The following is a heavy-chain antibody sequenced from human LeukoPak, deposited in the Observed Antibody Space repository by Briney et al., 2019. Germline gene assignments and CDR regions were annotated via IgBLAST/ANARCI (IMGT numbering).Heavy chain of an antibody. CDR3: AKVTGDYYDTSGAFDY. Sequence: PGGSLRLSCAASGFIFSSYGMHWVRQAPGKGLEWVARIWHDGSNDEYADSVKGRFTISRDNSKNTLYLQMNSLRAEDTAIYYCAKVTGDYYDTSGAFDYWGQGTLVTVSS. CDR2: IWHDGSND. V-gene: IGHV3-33*06. J-gene: IGHJ4*02. CDR1: GFIFSSYG. D-gene: IGHD3-22*01.